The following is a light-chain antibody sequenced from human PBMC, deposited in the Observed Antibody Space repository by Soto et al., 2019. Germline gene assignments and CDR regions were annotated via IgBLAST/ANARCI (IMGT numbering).Light chain of an antibody. CDR2: GAS. CDR3: QQYGYSWT. V-gene: IGKV3-11*01. CDR1: QSISFH. J-gene: IGKJ1*01. Sequence: EIVLTQSPATLSLSPGERATLSCRASQSISFHLAWYQQRPGQAPRLLIYGASNRASGIPARFSGSGSGTDFTLTITRLEPEDAAVYFCQQYGYSWTFGQGTKVDIK.